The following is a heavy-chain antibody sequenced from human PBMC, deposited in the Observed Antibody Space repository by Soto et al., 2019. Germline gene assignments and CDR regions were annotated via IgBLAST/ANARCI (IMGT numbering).Heavy chain of an antibody. D-gene: IGHD6-6*01. J-gene: IGHJ4*02. V-gene: IGHV4-30-2*01. CDR3: ARVAGSSRGYFDY. CDR2: IYHSGIT. CDR1: GDSINNGGYS. Sequence: SETLSLTCAVSGDSINNGGYSRSWIRQPPGKGLEWIGYIYHSGITSYSPSLKSRVTISADRSNNQFSLRLSSVTAADTAVYYCARVAGSSRGYFDYSGQGTLVTVSS.